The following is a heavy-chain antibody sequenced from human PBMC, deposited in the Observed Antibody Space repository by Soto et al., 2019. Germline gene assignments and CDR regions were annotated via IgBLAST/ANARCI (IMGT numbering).Heavy chain of an antibody. D-gene: IGHD3-22*01. Sequence: SETLSLTCAVYGGSFSGYYWSWIRQPPGKGLEWIGEINHSGSTNYNPSLKSRVTISVDTSKNQFSLKLSSVTAADTAVYYCAGSRRGEWLLLRYNWFDPWGQGTLVTVSS. CDR2: INHSGST. CDR1: GGSFSGYY. V-gene: IGHV4-34*01. J-gene: IGHJ5*02. CDR3: AGSRRGEWLLLRYNWFDP.